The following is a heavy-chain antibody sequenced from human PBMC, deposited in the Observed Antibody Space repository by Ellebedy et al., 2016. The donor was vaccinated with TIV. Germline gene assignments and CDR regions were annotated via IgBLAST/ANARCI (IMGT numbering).Heavy chain of an antibody. CDR3: AWEYCSGGSCFFDY. CDR1: GYSFTRYW. CDR2: IDPSDSYT. D-gene: IGHD2-15*01. V-gene: IGHV5-10-1*01. J-gene: IGHJ4*02. Sequence: GESLKISXKGSGYSFTRYWIGWVRQMPGKGLEWMGRIDPSDSYTNYSSSFQGHVTISADKSISTAYLQWSSLKASDAAMYYCAWEYCSGGSCFFDYWGQGTLVTVSS.